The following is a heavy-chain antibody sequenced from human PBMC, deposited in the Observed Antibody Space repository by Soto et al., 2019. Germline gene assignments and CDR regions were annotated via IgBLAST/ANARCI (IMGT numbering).Heavy chain of an antibody. CDR1: GYTFTNYG. V-gene: IGHV1-18*01. CDR2: ISAYNGNT. J-gene: IGHJ6*02. D-gene: IGHD4-4*01. Sequence: ASVKVSCKASGYTFTNYGISWVRQAPGQGLEWMGWISAYNGNTKYAQKLQGRVTMTTDTSTSTAYMELRSLRSDDTAVYYCASNRVTTCSSCYYYGMDVWGQGTTVTVSS. CDR3: ASNRVTTCSSCYYYGMDV.